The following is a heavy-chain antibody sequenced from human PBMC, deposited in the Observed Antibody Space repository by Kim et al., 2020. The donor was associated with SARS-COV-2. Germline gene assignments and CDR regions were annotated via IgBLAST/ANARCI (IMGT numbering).Heavy chain of an antibody. V-gene: IGHV4-4*07. Sequence: SETLSLTCTVSGGSISSYYWSWIRQPAGKGLEWIGRIYTSGSTNYNPSLKSRVTMSVDTSKNQFSLKLSSVTAADTAVYYCARGGGYSSGSPSRKDPNYYYGMDVWGQGTTVTVSS. J-gene: IGHJ6*02. CDR2: IYTSGST. CDR1: GGSISSYY. CDR3: ARGGGYSSGSPSRKDPNYYYGMDV. D-gene: IGHD6-19*01.